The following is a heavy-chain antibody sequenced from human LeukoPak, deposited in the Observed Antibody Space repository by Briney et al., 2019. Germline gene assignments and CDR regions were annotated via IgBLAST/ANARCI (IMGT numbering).Heavy chain of an antibody. CDR1: GFTFSSYA. V-gene: IGHV3-9*01. CDR3: AKDRSDYGDAFDI. Sequence: PGGSLRLSCAASGFTFSSYAMSWVRQAPGKGLEWVSGISWNSGSIGYADSVKGRFTISRDNAKNSLYLQMNSLRAEDTALYYCAKDRSDYGDAFDIWGQGTMVTVSS. D-gene: IGHD4-17*01. J-gene: IGHJ3*02. CDR2: ISWNSGSI.